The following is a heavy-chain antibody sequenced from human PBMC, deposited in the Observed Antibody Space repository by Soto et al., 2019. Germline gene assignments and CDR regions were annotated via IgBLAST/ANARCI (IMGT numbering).Heavy chain of an antibody. V-gene: IGHV4-4*07. D-gene: IGHD5-12*01. CDR2: IFSSGST. J-gene: IGHJ4*02. CDR3: AREGSYSAYNFAHGIQLWSFDF. Sequence: PSETLSLTSTVSGGSINTFYWSWVRQPAGKALEWIGRIFSSGSTSFNPSLESRVAMSVDTSKNHFSLNLSSVTAADMAVYYCAREGSYSAYNFAHGIQLWSFDFWGQGALVTVSS. CDR1: GGSINTFY.